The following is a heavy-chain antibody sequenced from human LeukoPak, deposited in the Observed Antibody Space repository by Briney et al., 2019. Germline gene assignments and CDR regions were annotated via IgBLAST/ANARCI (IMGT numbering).Heavy chain of an antibody. CDR3: ARGYCTDGVCYPPTY. CDR2: MNPNSGNT. D-gene: IGHD2-8*01. J-gene: IGHJ4*02. CDR1: GYTFTSYD. Sequence: ASVKVSCKASGYTFTSYDINWVRQATGQGLEWMGWMNPNSGNTGYAQKFQGRVTMTRNTSIITAYVELSSLRSEDTVLYYCARGYCTDGVCYPPTYWGQGTLVTVPS. V-gene: IGHV1-8*01.